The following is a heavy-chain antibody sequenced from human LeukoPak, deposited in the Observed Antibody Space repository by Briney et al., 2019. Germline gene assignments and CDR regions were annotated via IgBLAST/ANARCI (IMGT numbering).Heavy chain of an antibody. V-gene: IGHV5-51*01. CDR2: IYPGDSDS. D-gene: IGHD6-19*01. J-gene: IGHJ4*02. Sequence: GESLRISCKGSGYSFSSYWIGWVRQVPGKGLEWMGIIYPGDSDSRYSPSFQGQVTISADKSISTAYLQWSSLKASDTAMYYCARLGRAVAASDYWGQGTLVTVSS. CDR3: ARLGRAVAASDY. CDR1: GYSFSSYW.